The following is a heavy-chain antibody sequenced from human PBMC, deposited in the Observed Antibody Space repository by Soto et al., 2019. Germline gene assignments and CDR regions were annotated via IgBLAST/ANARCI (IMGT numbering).Heavy chain of an antibody. V-gene: IGHV4-39*01. CDR1: GGSISSSSYY. D-gene: IGHD2-2*01. CDR3: ARQSLGYQTGPNWFDP. J-gene: IGHJ5*02. Sequence: QLQLQESGPGLVKPSETLSLTCTVSGGSISSSSYYWGWIRQPPGKGLEWIGSIYYSGSTYYNPSLKSRVTISVDTSKNQFSLKLSSVTAADTAVYYCARQSLGYQTGPNWFDPWGQGTLVTVSS. CDR2: IYYSGST.